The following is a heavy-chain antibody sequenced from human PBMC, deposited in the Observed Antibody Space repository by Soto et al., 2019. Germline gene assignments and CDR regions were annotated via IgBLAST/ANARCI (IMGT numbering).Heavy chain of an antibody. Sequence: ASVKVSCKASGYTFTSYYMHWVRQAPGQGLEWMGIINPSGGSTSYAQKFQGRVTMTRDTSTSTVYMELSSLRSEDTAVYYCARPPKITMVRGVSKKYYYYGMDVWGQGTTVTVSS. CDR2: INPSGGST. CDR1: GYTFTSYY. CDR3: ARPPKITMVRGVSKKYYYYGMDV. J-gene: IGHJ6*02. D-gene: IGHD3-10*01. V-gene: IGHV1-46*01.